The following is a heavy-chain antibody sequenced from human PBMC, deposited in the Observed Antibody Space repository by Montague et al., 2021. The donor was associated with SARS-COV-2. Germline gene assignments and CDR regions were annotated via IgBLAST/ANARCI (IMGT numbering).Heavy chain of an antibody. J-gene: IGHJ3*02. Sequence: SETLSLTCTVSGGSISSSSYYWGWIRQPPGKGLEWIGNIFYSGSTYYNTSLKSRVTISVDTSKNQFSLRLSSATAADTAVYYCARLPYFYDSPHAFDIWGQGTMVTVSS. V-gene: IGHV4-39*01. CDR2: IFYSGST. CDR1: GGSISSSSYY. CDR3: ARLPYFYDSPHAFDI. D-gene: IGHD3-22*01.